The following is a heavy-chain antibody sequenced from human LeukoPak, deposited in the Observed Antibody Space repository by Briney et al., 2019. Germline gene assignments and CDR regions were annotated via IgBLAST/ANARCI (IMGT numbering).Heavy chain of an antibody. V-gene: IGHV3-7*01. D-gene: IGHD3-10*01. J-gene: IGHJ5*02. CDR3: ARGASGIGGIRFDP. CDR1: GFTFSSYW. Sequence: GGSLRLSCAASGFTFSSYWMSWVRQAPGKGLEWVANTKQDGSEKYYVDSVKGRFTISRDNAKNSLYLQMNSLRAEDTAVYYCARGASGIGGIRFDPWGQGTLVTVSS. CDR2: TKQDGSEK.